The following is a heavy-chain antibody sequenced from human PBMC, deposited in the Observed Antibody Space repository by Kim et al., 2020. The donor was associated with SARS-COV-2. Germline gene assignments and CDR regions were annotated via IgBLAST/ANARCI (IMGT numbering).Heavy chain of an antibody. D-gene: IGHD2-2*01. V-gene: IGHV5-10-1*01. J-gene: IGHJ5*02. Sequence: GESLKISCKGSGYKFTNYWINWVRQRPGKGLEWMGRIEPSDSYNHYSASFQGHVTISVDKSINTAYLQWSSLRASDSAMYYCARGSTVPSDGNWLDPWGQGTLVTVSS. CDR1: GYKFTNYW. CDR2: IEPSDSYN. CDR3: ARGSTVPSDGNWLDP.